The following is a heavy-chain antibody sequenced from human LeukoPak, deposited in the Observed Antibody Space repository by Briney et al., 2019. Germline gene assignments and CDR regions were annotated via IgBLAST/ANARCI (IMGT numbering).Heavy chain of an antibody. V-gene: IGHV3-23*01. CDR2: ISGSGGST. CDR1: GFTFSSYA. J-gene: IGHJ4*02. CDR3: AKDSLDSRYFDH. D-gene: IGHD1-1*01. Sequence: PGGSLRLSCAASGFTFSSYAMSWVRQAPGKGLEWVSAISGSGGSTYHADSVKGRFTISRDNSKNTLYLQMNSLRAEDTAVYYCAKDSLDSRYFDHWGQGTLVTVSS.